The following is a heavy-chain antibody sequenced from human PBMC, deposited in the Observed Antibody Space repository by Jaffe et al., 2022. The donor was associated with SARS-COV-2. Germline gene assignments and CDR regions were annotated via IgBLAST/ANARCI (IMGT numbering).Heavy chain of an antibody. CDR2: IYYSGST. Sequence: QVQLQESGPGLVKPSQTLSLTCTVSGGSISSGGYYWSWIRQHPGKGLEWIGYIYYSGSTYYNPSLKSRVTISVDTSKNQFSLKLSSVTAADTAVYYCARGNPIDYHKPYYFDYWGQGTLVTVSS. J-gene: IGHJ4*02. D-gene: IGHD5-12*01. CDR1: GGSISSGGYY. V-gene: IGHV4-31*03. CDR3: ARGNPIDYHKPYYFDY.